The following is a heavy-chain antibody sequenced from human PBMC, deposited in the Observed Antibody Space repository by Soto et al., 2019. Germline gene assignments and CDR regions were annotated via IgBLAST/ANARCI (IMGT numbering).Heavy chain of an antibody. Sequence: QVQLVQSGAEVKKPGSSVKVSCKASGGTFSSYAISWVRQAPGQRLEWMGGIIPIFGTANYAQKFQGRVTITADESXXRXYXALSSLRSEDTAVYYCASRVRSGWSDKGYYYYGMDVWGQGTTVTVSS. CDR2: IIPIFGTA. V-gene: IGHV1-69*12. CDR3: ASRVRSGWSDKGYYYYGMDV. D-gene: IGHD6-19*01. J-gene: IGHJ6*02. CDR1: GGTFSSYA.